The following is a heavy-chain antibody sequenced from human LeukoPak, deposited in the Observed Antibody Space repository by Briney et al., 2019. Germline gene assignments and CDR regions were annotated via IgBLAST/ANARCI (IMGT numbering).Heavy chain of an antibody. J-gene: IGHJ4*02. CDR2: ISASSVST. D-gene: IGHD5-18*01. Sequence: GGSLRLSCAASGFTFDDYSMHWVRKAPGEGLKWVSGISASSVSTGYADSVKGRFTISRDTAKNTLYLQMNSLRGEDTAFYYCAKGGSRGYSYGNRPMFDSWGQGTLVTVSS. CDR3: AKGGSRGYSYGNRPMFDS. V-gene: IGHV3-9*01. CDR1: GFTFDDYS.